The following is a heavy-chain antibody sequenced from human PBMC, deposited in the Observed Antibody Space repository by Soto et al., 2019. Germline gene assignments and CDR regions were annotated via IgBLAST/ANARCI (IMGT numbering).Heavy chain of an antibody. Sequence: PGGSLRLSCVISGFTFSNYWMTWVRQAPGKGLEWVANIKPDGTEKYYVDSVKGRFTISRDNAKNSLFLQMNSLRAEDTAVYYCARVFTVLVAPSNIFPYWGQGTPVTGSS. V-gene: IGHV3-7*01. D-gene: IGHD3-3*02. CDR1: GFTFSNYW. CDR2: IKPDGTEK. CDR3: ARVFTVLVAPSNIFPY. J-gene: IGHJ4*02.